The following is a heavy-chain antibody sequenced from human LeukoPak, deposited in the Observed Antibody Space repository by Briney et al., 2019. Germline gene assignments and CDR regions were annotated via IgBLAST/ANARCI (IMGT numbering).Heavy chain of an antibody. Sequence: SETLSLTCTVSGGSISSYYWSWIRQPPGKGLEWIGYIYYSGSTNYNPSLKSRVTISVDTSKNQFSLKLGPFTAADTAVYYCARCRDTSGYYYSAWDFDYWGQGTLVTVSS. CDR1: GGSISSYY. J-gene: IGHJ4*02. CDR2: IYYSGST. V-gene: IGHV4-59*08. CDR3: ARCRDTSGYYYSAWDFDY. D-gene: IGHD3-22*01.